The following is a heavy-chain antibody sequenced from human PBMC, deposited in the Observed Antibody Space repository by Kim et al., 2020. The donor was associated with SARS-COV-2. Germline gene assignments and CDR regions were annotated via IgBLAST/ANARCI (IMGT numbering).Heavy chain of an antibody. D-gene: IGHD4-17*01. Sequence: GGSLRLSCAASGFTFNNFAMTWVRQAPGKGLEWVSSISGSGNNKYYADSIQGRFTISRDNSKNTLFLQMSSLRAEDTAEYYCVKEGNHAGTGDYGDY. CDR3: VKEGNHAGTGDYGDY. V-gene: IGHV3-23*01. J-gene: IGHJ4*01. CDR2: ISGSGNNK. CDR1: GFTFNNFA.